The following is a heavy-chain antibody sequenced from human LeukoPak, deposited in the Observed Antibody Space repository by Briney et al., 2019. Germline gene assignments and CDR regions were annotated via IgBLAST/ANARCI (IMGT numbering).Heavy chain of an antibody. J-gene: IGHJ3*02. V-gene: IGHV4-34*01. CDR3: AREDAEQMDNSFDI. Sequence: SETLSLTCAVYGGSFSGYYWSWIRQPPGKGLEWIGEINHSGSTNYNPSLKSRVTISIDTSKNQFSLKLRSVTAADTAVYYCAREDAEQMDNSFDIWGQGTMVTVSS. CDR1: GGSFSGYY. CDR2: INHSGST. D-gene: IGHD5-24*01.